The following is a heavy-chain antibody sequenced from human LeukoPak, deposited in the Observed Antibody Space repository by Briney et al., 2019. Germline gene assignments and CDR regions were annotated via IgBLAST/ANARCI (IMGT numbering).Heavy chain of an antibody. V-gene: IGHV4-34*01. J-gene: IGHJ4*02. Sequence: SETLSLTCAVYGGSFSGYYWSWIRQPPGNGLEWIGEINHSGSTNYNPSLKSRVTISVDTSKNQFSLKLSSVTAADTAVYYCARVLTIFGVVIQYYFDYWGQGTLVTASS. D-gene: IGHD3-3*01. CDR1: GGSFSGYY. CDR3: ARVLTIFGVVIQYYFDY. CDR2: INHSGST.